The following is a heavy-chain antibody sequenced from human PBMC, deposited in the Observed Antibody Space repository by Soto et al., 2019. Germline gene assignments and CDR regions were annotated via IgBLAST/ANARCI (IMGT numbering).Heavy chain of an antibody. J-gene: IGHJ6*02. CDR2: IWYDGSNK. V-gene: IGHV3-33*01. D-gene: IGHD4-17*01. CDR3: ARGGTVTTYYYYGMDV. CDR1: GFTFSSYG. Sequence: PGGSLRLSCAASGFTFSSYGMHWVRQAPGKGLEWVAVIWYDGSNKYYADSVKGRFTISRDNSKNTLYLQMNSLRAEDTAVYYCARGGTVTTYYYYGMDVWGQGTTVTVSS.